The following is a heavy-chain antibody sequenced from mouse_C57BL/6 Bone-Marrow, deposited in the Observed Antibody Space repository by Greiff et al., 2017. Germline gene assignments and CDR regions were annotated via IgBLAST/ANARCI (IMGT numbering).Heavy chain of an antibody. D-gene: IGHD2-13*01. Sequence: VQLVESGPGLVPPSQSLSITCTVSGFSLTSYGVRWVRQPPGKGLEWLGVIWGGGSTDYHAAFISRLSISKDNSKSQVCLKLNSLQTDDTANYYWARGGYGEGFVLYDWGQGTTLTAAS. CDR2: IWGGGST. CDR1: GFSLTSYG. CDR3: ARGGYGEGFVLYD. V-gene: IGHV2-2*01. J-gene: IGHJ2*01.